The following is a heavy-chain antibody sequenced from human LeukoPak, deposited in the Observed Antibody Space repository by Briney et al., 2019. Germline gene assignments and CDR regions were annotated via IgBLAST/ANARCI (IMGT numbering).Heavy chain of an antibody. Sequence: GGALRLSCAASGVTFSSYGMHWVRQAPGKGLEGGAVMWDDGSNKYYADSVKGRFTISRDNSNTTLYLQMTSLRAGDTAVYYCAGGPVPVSRLYYYGMDVWGQGTTVTVSS. CDR2: MWDDGSNK. D-gene: IGHD2-2*01. CDR3: AGGPVPVSRLYYYGMDV. J-gene: IGHJ6*02. CDR1: GVTFSSYG. V-gene: IGHV3-33*01.